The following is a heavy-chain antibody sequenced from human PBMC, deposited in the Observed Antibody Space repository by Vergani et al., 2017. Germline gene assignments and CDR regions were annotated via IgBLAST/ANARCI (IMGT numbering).Heavy chain of an antibody. V-gene: IGHV3-30*18. CDR2: ISDGGSNE. J-gene: IGHJ4*02. Sequence: QVQLVESGGGVVQPGRSLRLSCEASGFAFNNYGIHWVRQAPGKGLEWVAVISDGGSNEHYVDSVKGRFTISRDNSKNTVSLEMLSLRTEDTAVYYCAKGHSGQIGSPHDYYFDYWGQGTLVTVSS. CDR3: AKGHSGQIGSPHDYYFDY. CDR1: GFAFNNYG. D-gene: IGHD1-26*01.